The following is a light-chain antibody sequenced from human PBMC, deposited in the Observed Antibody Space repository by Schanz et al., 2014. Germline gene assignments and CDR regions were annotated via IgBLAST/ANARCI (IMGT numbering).Light chain of an antibody. CDR3: ASYGGTNNLV. CDR1: SSDVGGYNY. Sequence: QSALTQPASVSGSPGQSITISCTGTSSDVGGYNYVSWYQQHPGKAPKLMIYDVSNRPSGVSNRFSGSKSGNTASLTISGLQGEDEADYFCASYGGTNNLVFGGGTKLTVL. J-gene: IGLJ2*01. V-gene: IGLV2-14*01. CDR2: DVS.